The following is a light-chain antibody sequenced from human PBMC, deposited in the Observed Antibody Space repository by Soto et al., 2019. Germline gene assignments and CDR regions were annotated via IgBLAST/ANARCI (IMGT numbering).Light chain of an antibody. V-gene: IGKV3-20*01. J-gene: IGKJ1*01. CDR3: PQDGSSPRT. Sequence: EIAMTQSPGTLYLSPGQRATISCRASQSVRSDYLAWYQQKPGQAPRLHIYGASTRATGIPDRFTGSGSGTNFTLTIRRLEAEDFAVYYCPQDGSSPRTFGQGNKVEIK. CDR1: QSVRSDY. CDR2: GAS.